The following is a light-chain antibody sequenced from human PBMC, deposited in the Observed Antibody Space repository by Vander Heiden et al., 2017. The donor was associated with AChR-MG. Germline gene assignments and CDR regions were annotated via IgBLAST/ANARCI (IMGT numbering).Light chain of an antibody. J-gene: IGLJ2*01. CDR2: SNS. V-gene: IGLV1-47*02. CDR3: AAWDGSLTVI. CDR1: SSNIGSNY. Sequence: QSVLTQPPSTSGTPGQRVTISCSGSSSNIGSNYVYWYQQLPGTAPKLLIYSNSQRPSGVPDRFSGSKSGTSASLAISGLRSEDEADYYCAAWDGSLTVIFGGGTKLTVL.